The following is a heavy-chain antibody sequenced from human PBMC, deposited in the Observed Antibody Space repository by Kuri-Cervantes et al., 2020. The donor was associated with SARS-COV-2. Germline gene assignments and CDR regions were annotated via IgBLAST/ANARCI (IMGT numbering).Heavy chain of an antibody. J-gene: IGHJ6*02. Sequence: SETLSLTCAVFGVPLTTYSWSWVRQSPGKGLQWIGEINHSGGTKYRPSLRGRVSISIDASKTQVSLKLTSVTAADAAVYYCARGHIGVVPSPILGLGPHYYYYHLDVWGQGTTVTVSS. CDR3: ARGHIGVVPSPILGLGPHYYYYHLDV. V-gene: IGHV4-34*01. D-gene: IGHD2-2*01. CDR1: GVPLTTYS. CDR2: INHSGGT.